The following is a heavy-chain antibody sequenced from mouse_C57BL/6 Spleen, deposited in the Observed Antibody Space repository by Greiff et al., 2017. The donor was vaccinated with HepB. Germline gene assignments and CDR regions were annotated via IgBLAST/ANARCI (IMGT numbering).Heavy chain of an antibody. D-gene: IGHD2-4*01. CDR3: ASPYYDYDEY. V-gene: IGHV1-85*01. CDR1: GYTFTSYD. Sequence: QVQLQQSGPELVKPGASVKLSCKASGYTFTSYDINWVNQRPGQGLEWIGWIYPRDGSTKYNEKFKGKATLTVDTSSSTAYMELHRLTSEDSAVYFCASPYYDYDEYWGQGTTLTVSS. J-gene: IGHJ2*01. CDR2: IYPRDGST.